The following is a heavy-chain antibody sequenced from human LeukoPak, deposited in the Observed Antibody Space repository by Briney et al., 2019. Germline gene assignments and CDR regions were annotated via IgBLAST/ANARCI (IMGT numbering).Heavy chain of an antibody. Sequence: GGSLRLSCSASGFTFSDYYMSWIRQAPGKGLEWVSYISSSGSTIYYADSVKGRFTSSRDNAKNSLYLQMNSLRAEDTAVYYCARVPKWLAPYYYYYMDVWAKGPRSPSP. V-gene: IGHV3-11*04. D-gene: IGHD6-19*01. CDR3: ARVPKWLAPYYYYYMDV. CDR2: ISSSGSTI. J-gene: IGHJ6*03. CDR1: GFTFSDYY.